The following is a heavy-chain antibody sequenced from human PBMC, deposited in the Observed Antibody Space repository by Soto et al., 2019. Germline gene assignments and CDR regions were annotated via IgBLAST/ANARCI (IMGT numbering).Heavy chain of an antibody. D-gene: IGHD2-2*01. CDR3: GGCTSTSCHLGSDY. Sequence: GGSLRLSCAASGFTFSSYAMNWVRRAPGKGLEWVALISHDGINKYYADSVRGRFTISRDSSTNTLYLQMNSLRASDTAVYYCGGCTSTSCHLGSDYWGQGTLVTVSS. V-gene: IGHV3-30-3*01. CDR1: GFTFSSYA. CDR2: ISHDGINK. J-gene: IGHJ4*02.